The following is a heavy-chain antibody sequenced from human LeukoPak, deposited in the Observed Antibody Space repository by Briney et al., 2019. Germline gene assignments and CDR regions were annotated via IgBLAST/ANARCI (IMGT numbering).Heavy chain of an antibody. CDR3: AKVSGSGWHSDH. CDR2: ISSSGILI. J-gene: IGHJ4*02. Sequence: GGSLRLSCAASGFIFSDYEMNWVRQAPGKGLEWVSFISSSGILIYYADSVKGRVTISRDNGKNSLFLQMDSLRVEDTAVYYCAKVSGSGWHSDHWGQGTLVTVSS. CDR1: GFIFSDYE. V-gene: IGHV3-48*03. D-gene: IGHD6-19*01.